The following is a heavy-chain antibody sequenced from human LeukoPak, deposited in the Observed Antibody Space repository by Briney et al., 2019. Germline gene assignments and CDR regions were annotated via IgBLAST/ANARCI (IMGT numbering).Heavy chain of an antibody. CDR3: ARDGLMSSSP. J-gene: IGHJ5*02. V-gene: IGHV3-66*02. CDR1: RFTVSSNY. Sequence: GGSLRLSCAASRFTVSSNYMSWVRQAPGKGLEWVSVIYSGGSTYYADSVKGRFTTSRDNSKDTLYLQMNSLRAEDTAVYYCARDGLMSSSPWGQGTLVTVSS. D-gene: IGHD3/OR15-3a*01. CDR2: IYSGGST.